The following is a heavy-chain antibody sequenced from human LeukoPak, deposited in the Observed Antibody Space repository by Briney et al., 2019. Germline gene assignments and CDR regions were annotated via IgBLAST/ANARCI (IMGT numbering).Heavy chain of an antibody. D-gene: IGHD3-10*01. CDR2: ISGSGGST. CDR1: GFTFSSYA. V-gene: IGHV3-23*01. CDR3: AKDTMVRGVPDY. Sequence: SGGSLRLSCAASGFTFSSYAMSWVRQAPGKGLEWVSAISGSGGSTYYADSVKGRFTISRDNSKNTPYLQMNSLRAEDTAVYYCAKDTMVRGVPDYWGQGTLVTVSS. J-gene: IGHJ4*02.